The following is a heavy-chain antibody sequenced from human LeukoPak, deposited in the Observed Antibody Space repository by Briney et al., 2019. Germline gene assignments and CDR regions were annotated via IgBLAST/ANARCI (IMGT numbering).Heavy chain of an antibody. V-gene: IGHV1-69*04. D-gene: IGHD2-2*01. Sequence: GASVKVSCKASGGTFSSYTISWVRQAPGQGLEWMGRIIPTLGIANYAQKFQGRVTITADKSTSTAYMELSSLRSKDTAVYYCARDKRGIVVVPAAQWGQGTLVTVSS. CDR3: ARDKRGIVVVPAAQ. J-gene: IGHJ4*02. CDR2: IIPTLGIA. CDR1: GGTFSSYT.